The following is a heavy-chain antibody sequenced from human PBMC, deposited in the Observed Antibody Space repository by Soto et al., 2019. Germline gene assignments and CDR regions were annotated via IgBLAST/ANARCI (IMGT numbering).Heavy chain of an antibody. J-gene: IGHJ4*02. CDR1: GYNFTNYW. CDR2: IYPGDSDT. D-gene: IGHD2-15*01. Sequence: GESLKISCKGSGYNFTNYWIGWVRQMPGKGLESMGIIYPGDSDTRYSPSFQGHVTISIDKSINTAYLQWSSLKASDTAIYYCVRQYMVAARNSPYYLDLWGQGILVTVSS. CDR3: VRQYMVAARNSPYYLDL. V-gene: IGHV5-51*01.